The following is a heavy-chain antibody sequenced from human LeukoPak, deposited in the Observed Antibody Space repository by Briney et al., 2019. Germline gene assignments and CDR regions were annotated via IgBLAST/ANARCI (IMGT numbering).Heavy chain of an antibody. CDR2: IPYDGSNK. D-gene: IGHD3-10*01. V-gene: IGHV3-30*03. J-gene: IGHJ6*02. CDR3: ARYYGSGRGYYGLDV. CDR1: GFTFSTYG. Sequence: PGRSLRLSCEASGFTFSTYGMHWVRQAPGKGLEWIALIPYDGSNKYYADSVKGRFTISRDDSKNTLYLQMNSLRAEDTAVYYCARYYGSGRGYYGLDVWGQGTTVTAFS.